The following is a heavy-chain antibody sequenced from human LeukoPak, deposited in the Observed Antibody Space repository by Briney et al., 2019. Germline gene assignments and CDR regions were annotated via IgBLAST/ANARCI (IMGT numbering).Heavy chain of an antibody. CDR3: TRSLGVVIHGGMDV. CDR2: IYYTGST. J-gene: IGHJ6*02. Sequence: PSETLSLTCTVSGGSISSYHWSWIRQPPRKGLEWIGHIYYTGSTNYNPSLKSRVTISLDTSKNQFSLKLSSVTAADAAVYYCTRSLGVVIHGGMDVWGQGTTVSVSS. CDR1: GGSISSYH. D-gene: IGHD3-3*01. V-gene: IGHV4-59*01.